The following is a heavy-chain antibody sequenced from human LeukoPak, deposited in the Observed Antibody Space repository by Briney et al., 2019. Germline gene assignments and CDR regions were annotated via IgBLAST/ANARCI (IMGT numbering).Heavy chain of an antibody. CDR3: VRDRGSRAGSDY. Sequence: GGSLRFSCAASRFTFSTYWMGWVRLAPGKGLEWVAFIKEDGSMKYYVDSVKGRFTISRDNAQNSLYLQMNNLRVEDTAVYYCVRDRGSRAGSDYWGQGTRVTVSS. CDR2: IKEDGSMK. V-gene: IGHV3-7*01. D-gene: IGHD3-10*01. CDR1: RFTFSTYW. J-gene: IGHJ4*02.